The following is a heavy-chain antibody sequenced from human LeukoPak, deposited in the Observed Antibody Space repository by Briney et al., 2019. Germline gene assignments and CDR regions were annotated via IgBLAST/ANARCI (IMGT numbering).Heavy chain of an antibody. V-gene: IGHV1-2*04. Sequence: ASVKVSCKASGYTFTSYGISWVRQAPGQGLEWMGWINPNSGGTNYAQKFQGWVTMTRDTSISTAYMELSRLRSDDTAVYYCARDGYRLPGYFYYMDVWGKGTTVTVSS. J-gene: IGHJ6*03. CDR3: ARDGYRLPGYFYYMDV. CDR1: GYTFTSYG. D-gene: IGHD2-2*03. CDR2: INPNSGGT.